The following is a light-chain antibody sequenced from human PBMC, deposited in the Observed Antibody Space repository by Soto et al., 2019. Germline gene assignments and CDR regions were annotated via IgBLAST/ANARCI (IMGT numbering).Light chain of an antibody. J-gene: IGLJ1*01. CDR3: SSYTTSITLMV. V-gene: IGLV2-14*01. CDR1: SSDIGGSNY. Sequence: QSVLTQPASVSGSPGQSVTISCTGTSSDIGGSNYVSWYQQHPGKAPKLMVFEVSYRPSGVSNRFSGSKSGNTASLTISGLQAEDEADYYCSSYTTSITLMVFGTGTKV. CDR2: EVS.